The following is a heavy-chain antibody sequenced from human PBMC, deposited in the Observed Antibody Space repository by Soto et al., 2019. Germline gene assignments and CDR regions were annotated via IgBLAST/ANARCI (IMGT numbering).Heavy chain of an antibody. D-gene: IGHD5-18*01. CDR3: TTNPVGYRYFDY. CDR2: IKKNADGGTT. CDR1: GFIVSNAG. Sequence: GGSLRRSCAASGFIVSNAGVSWVRQAPGKGLELVGRIKKNADGGTTDYAAPVEGRFTISRDDSKNTLFLQMNSLRPEDIAVYYCTTNPVGYRYFDYWGQGTLVTVSS. V-gene: IGHV3-15*01. J-gene: IGHJ4*02.